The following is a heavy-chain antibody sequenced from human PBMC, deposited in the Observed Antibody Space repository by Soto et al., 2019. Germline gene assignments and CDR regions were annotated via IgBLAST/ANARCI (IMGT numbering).Heavy chain of an antibody. CDR3: ARVGTIGYYFNWFDP. D-gene: IGHD3-22*01. V-gene: IGHV3-33*01. CDR1: GFTFSSYG. CDR2: IWYDGSNK. J-gene: IGHJ5*02. Sequence: PGGSLRLSCAASGFTFSSYGMHWVRQAPGKGLEWVAVIWYDGSNKYYADSVKGRFTISRDNSKNTLYLQMNSLRAEDTAVYYCARVGTIGYYFNWFDPWGQGTLVTVSS.